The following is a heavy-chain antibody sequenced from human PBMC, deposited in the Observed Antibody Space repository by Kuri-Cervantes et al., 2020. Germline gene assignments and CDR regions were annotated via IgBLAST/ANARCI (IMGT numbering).Heavy chain of an antibody. CDR1: GGSISSSSYY. CDR3: ASEGVGTRAPRFDY. D-gene: IGHD1-26*01. V-gene: IGHV4-39*07. J-gene: IGHJ4*02. CDR2: IYYSGST. Sequence: SETLSLTCTVSGGSISSSSYYWGWIRQPPGKGLEWIGSIYYSGSTYYNPSLKSRVTISVETSKNQFSLKLSSVTAADTAVYYCASEGVGTRAPRFDYWGQGTLVTVSS.